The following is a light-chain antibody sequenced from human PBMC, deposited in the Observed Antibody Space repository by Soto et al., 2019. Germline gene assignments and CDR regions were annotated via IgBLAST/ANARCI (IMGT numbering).Light chain of an antibody. CDR3: SSYTGDRHFYV. V-gene: IGLV2-8*01. Sequence: QSALTQPPSASGSPGQSVSISCTGTGSDVGTYNFVSWYQQHPGKAPKLLIYEVTKRPSGVPDRFSGSKSGNTASLTVSGLQAEDEDEYFCSSYTGDRHFYVFGTGTKVTVL. CDR2: EVT. J-gene: IGLJ1*01. CDR1: GSDVGTYNF.